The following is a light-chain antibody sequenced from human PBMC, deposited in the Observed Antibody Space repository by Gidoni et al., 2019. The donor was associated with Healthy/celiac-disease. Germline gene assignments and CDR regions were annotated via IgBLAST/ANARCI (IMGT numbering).Light chain of an antibody. J-gene: IGKJ2*01. CDR2: KAS. CDR3: QQYNSYPS. CDR1: QSISSW. V-gene: IGKV1-5*03. Sequence: DIQMTQSPSILSASVGDRVTITCRASQSISSWLAWYQQKPGKAPKLLIYKASSLESGVPSRFSGSGSGTEFTLTISSLQPDDVATYYCQQYNSYPSFGQGTKLEIK.